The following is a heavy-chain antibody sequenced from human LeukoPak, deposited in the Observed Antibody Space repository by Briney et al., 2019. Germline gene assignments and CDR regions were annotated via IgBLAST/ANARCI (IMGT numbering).Heavy chain of an antibody. J-gene: IGHJ4*02. CDR1: GFTFSSYW. CDR3: ARVSHLDVDIVAATPKGIPYYFDY. D-gene: IGHD5-12*01. Sequence: GGSLRLSCAASGFTFSSYWMHWVRQAPGKGLVWVSRINSDGSSTCYADSVKGRFTIPRDNAKNTLYLQMNNLRAEDTAVYYCARVSHLDVDIVAATPKGIPYYFDYWGQGTLVTVSS. V-gene: IGHV3-74*01. CDR2: INSDGSST.